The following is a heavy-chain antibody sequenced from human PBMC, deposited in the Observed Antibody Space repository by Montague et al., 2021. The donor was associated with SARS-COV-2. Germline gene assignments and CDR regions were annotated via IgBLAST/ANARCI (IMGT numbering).Heavy chain of an antibody. CDR1: GDSISNSNW. CDR2: ILRSGDS. Sequence: SETLSLTCTVSGDSISNSNWWTWVRQSPGRGLEWIGEILRSGDSNYSPSLKSRVTMSVDMSRNQFSLSLSNVTATDTAIYYCVRGGTMTVVVFDYWGQGTLVTVSS. V-gene: IGHV4-4*02. D-gene: IGHD3-22*01. J-gene: IGHJ4*02. CDR3: VRGGTMTVVVFDY.